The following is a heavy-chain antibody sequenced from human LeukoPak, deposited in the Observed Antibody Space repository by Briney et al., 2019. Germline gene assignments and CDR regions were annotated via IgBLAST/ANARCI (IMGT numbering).Heavy chain of an antibody. D-gene: IGHD3-10*01. V-gene: IGHV1-2*02. CDR2: INPNSGGT. CDR3: AREGVSSGSLQY. CDR1: GYTFTCYY. Sequence: ASVKVSCKASGYTFTCYYMHWVRQAPGQGLEWMGWINPNSGGTHLAQKFQGRVTMTRDTSISTVYMELSRLRSDDTAVYYCAREGVSSGSLQYGGQGALVTVSS. J-gene: IGHJ4*02.